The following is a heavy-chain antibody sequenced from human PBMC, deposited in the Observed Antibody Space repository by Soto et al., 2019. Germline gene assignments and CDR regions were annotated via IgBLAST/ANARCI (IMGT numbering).Heavy chain of an antibody. CDR3: ARHVGLGQQWLAYYFDY. J-gene: IGHJ4*02. D-gene: IGHD6-19*01. V-gene: IGHV3-30-3*01. CDR2: ISYDGSNK. Sequence: QVQLVESGGGVVQPGRSLRLSCAASGFTFSSYAMHWVRQAPGKGLEWVAVISYDGSNKYYADSVKGRFTISRDNSKNTLYLQMNSLRAEDTAVYYCARHVGLGQQWLAYYFDYWGQGTLVTVSS. CDR1: GFTFSSYA.